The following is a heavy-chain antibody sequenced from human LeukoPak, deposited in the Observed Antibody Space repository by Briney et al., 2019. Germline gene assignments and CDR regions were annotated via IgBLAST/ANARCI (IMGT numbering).Heavy chain of an antibody. Sequence: GGSLRLSCADSGFTFSSYAMTWVRQGPGKGLECVSSISGRGDSTYYVNSVKGRFSISRDNSKNTVFLQMNTLRAEDTAVYYCAEVETGNKFDFWGQGTLVTVSS. CDR1: GFTFSSYA. V-gene: IGHV3-23*01. J-gene: IGHJ4*02. CDR2: ISGRGDST. D-gene: IGHD1-1*01. CDR3: AEVETGNKFDF.